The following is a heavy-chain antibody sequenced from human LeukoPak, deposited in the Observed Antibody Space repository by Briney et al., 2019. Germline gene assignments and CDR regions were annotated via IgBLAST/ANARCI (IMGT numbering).Heavy chain of an antibody. Sequence: SRTLSLTCAISGDSVSSDSAAWNWIRQSPSRGLEWLGRTYYRSEGYNDYAVSVKSRISINPDTSKNQFSLQLNSVTPEDTAVYYCAREGLNYFYYYMDVWGKGTTVTVSS. J-gene: IGHJ6*03. CDR3: AREGLNYFYYYMDV. V-gene: IGHV6-1*01. CDR2: TYYRSEGYN. CDR1: GDSVSSDSAA.